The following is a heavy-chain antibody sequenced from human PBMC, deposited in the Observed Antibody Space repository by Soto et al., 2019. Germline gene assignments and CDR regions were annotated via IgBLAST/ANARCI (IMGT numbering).Heavy chain of an antibody. CDR3: EHGSKEGRFLDF. V-gene: IGHV2-5*01. D-gene: IGHD2-2*01. Sequence: SGPSLVHPTQTLKLTCTFSWFSPGSSGGNVCRILLSPGETLEWLDLISWNDDTCYSTSLRSRLTITTTTSKNQVVLTMTNIDLFYTATYSCEHGSKEGRFLDFWGQGTMVTGSS. CDR1: WFSPGSSGGN. CDR2: ISWNDDT. J-gene: IGHJ4*02.